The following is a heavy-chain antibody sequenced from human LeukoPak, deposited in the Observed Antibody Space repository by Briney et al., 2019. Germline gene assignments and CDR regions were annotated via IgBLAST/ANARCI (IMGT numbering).Heavy chain of an antibody. CDR2: ILYSGTI. J-gene: IGHJ4*02. CDR1: NDSISPLY. D-gene: IGHD6-13*01. CDR3: ARGGSAAKYYFDS. V-gene: IGHV4-59*11. Sequence: SKTLSLTCTVSNDSISPLYWGWIRQPPGKGLEFIGYILYSGTINFNPSLKSRVTLSVDTSKNQFSLRLNSVTAADTAVYYCARGGSAAKYYFDSWGQGTLVTVSS.